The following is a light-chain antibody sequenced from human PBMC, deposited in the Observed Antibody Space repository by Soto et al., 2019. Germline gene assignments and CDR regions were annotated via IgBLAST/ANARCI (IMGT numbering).Light chain of an antibody. Sequence: DIVMTQSPDSLAVSLGERATINCKSSQSLLFNSNNKNYLAWYQQKPGQPPKLLIYWASTRESGVPDRFSGCGSGTDFTLTISSLQAEDVAVYYCQQYYNTPSPTFGGGTKVEIK. CDR2: WAS. V-gene: IGKV4-1*01. CDR1: QSLLFNSNNKNY. CDR3: QQYYNTPSPT. J-gene: IGKJ4*01.